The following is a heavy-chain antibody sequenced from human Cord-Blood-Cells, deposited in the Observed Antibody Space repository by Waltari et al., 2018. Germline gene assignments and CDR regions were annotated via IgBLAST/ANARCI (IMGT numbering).Heavy chain of an antibody. D-gene: IGHD3-3*01. J-gene: IGHJ4*02. CDR3: AKDRISYYDFWSGYLYFDY. V-gene: IGHV3-23*01. CDR2: ISGSGGST. Sequence: EVQLLESGGGLVQPGGSLRLSCAASGFTFSSYAMSWVRQAPGKGLGWVSAISGSGGSTYYADAVKGRFTISRDNSKNTLYLQMNSLRAEDTAVYYCAKDRISYYDFWSGYLYFDYWGQGTLVTVSS. CDR1: GFTFSSYA.